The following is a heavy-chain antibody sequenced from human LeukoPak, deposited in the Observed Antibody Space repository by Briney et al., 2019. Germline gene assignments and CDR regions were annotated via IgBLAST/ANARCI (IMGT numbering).Heavy chain of an antibody. CDR1: EFTFDDYG. CDR3: ARDCEKGGDCPYYFDY. V-gene: IGHV3-20*04. J-gene: IGHJ4*02. CDR2: INWDGGST. D-gene: IGHD2-21*02. Sequence: PGGSLRLSCAASEFTFDDYGMSWVRHAPGKGLEWVSGINWDGGSTGYADSVKGRFTISRDNAKNSLYLQMNSLRAEDTALYYCARDCEKGGDCPYYFDYWGQGTLVTVSS.